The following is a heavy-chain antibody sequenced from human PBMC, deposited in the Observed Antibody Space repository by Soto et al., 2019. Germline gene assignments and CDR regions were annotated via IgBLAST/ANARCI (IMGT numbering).Heavy chain of an antibody. CDR2: ISGSGGST. J-gene: IGHJ6*03. V-gene: IGHV3-23*01. CDR1: GFTFSSYA. D-gene: IGHD3-10*01. CDR3: AKAALRPEVRYYYYYYMDV. Sequence: GGSLRLSCAASGFTFSSYAMSWVRQAPGKGLEWVSAISGSGGSTYYADSVKGRFTISRDNSKNTLYLQMNSLRAEDTAVYYCAKAALRPEVRYYYYYYMDVWGKGTTVTVSS.